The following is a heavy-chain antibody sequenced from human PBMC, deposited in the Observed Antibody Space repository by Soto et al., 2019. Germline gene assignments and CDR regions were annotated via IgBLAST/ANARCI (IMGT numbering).Heavy chain of an antibody. Sequence: QVQLVQSGAEVKKPGASVKVSCKASGYTFTSYGINWVRQAPGQGLEWLGWISPYDGDTNYAQILQGRVYMTTDTSTKTSYMELRSLRSDDTAMYYCARGGYYDSSGSRNYHYYGMNVWGQGTTVTVSS. D-gene: IGHD3-22*01. CDR2: ISPYDGDT. CDR3: ARGGYYDSSGSRNYHYYGMNV. J-gene: IGHJ6*02. V-gene: IGHV1-18*01. CDR1: GYTFTSYG.